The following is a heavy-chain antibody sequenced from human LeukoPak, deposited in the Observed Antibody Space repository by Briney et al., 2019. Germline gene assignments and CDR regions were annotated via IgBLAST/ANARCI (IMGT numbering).Heavy chain of an antibody. CDR3: ATCSMGYYYFDY. Sequence: ASVKVSCKASGGTFSSYAISWVRQAPGQGLEWMGGIIPIFGTAIYAQKFQGRVTMTEDTSTDTAYMELSSLRSEDTAVYYCATCSMGYYYFDYWGQGTLVTVSS. D-gene: IGHD3-22*01. V-gene: IGHV1-69*06. J-gene: IGHJ4*02. CDR2: IIPIFGTA. CDR1: GGTFSSYA.